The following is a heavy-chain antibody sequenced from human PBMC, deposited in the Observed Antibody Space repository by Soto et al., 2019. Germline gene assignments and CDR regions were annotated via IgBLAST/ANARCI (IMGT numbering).Heavy chain of an antibody. CDR1: GGSISSGGYY. CDR3: AFSSLDLPHLPYDSSGCFDY. V-gene: IGHV4-31*03. CDR2: IYYSGST. D-gene: IGHD3-22*01. Sequence: SETLSLTCTVSGGSISSGGYYWSWIRQHPGKGLEWIGYIYYSGSTYYNPSLKSRVTISVDTSKNQFSLKLSSVTAADTAVYYCAFSSLDLPHLPYDSSGCFDYWGQGTLVTVSS. J-gene: IGHJ4*02.